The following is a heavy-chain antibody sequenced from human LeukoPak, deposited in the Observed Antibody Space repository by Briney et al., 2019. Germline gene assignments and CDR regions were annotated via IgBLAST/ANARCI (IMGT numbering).Heavy chain of an antibody. V-gene: IGHV3-48*01. J-gene: IGHJ4*02. CDR2: ISSSSSTI. CDR1: GFTFSSYS. CDR3: ARGMSPGDFDWFWGTWGDY. D-gene: IGHD3-9*01. Sequence: GGSLRLSCAASGFTFSSYSMNWVRQAPGKGLEWVSYISSSSSTIYYADSVKGRFTISRDNAKNSLYLQMNSLRAEDTAVYYCARGMSPGDFDWFWGTWGDYWGQGTLVTVSS.